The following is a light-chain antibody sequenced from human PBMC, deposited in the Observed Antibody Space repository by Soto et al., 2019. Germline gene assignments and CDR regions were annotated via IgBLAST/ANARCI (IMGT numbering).Light chain of an antibody. Sequence: SYELTQPPSVSVAPGKTARITCGGNNIGSKSVHWYQQKPGQAPVLVIYYDSDRPSGIPERFSGSNSGNTATLTISRVEAGDEADYYCQVWDSSSDHPGGYVVFGGGTKVTVL. V-gene: IGLV3-21*04. J-gene: IGLJ2*01. CDR1: NIGSKS. CDR2: YDS. CDR3: QVWDSSSDHPGGYVV.